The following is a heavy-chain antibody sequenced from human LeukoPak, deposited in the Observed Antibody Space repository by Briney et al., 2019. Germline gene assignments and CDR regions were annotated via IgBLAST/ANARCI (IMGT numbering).Heavy chain of an antibody. CDR3: AKDRWFGELVSYYFDY. CDR2: ISYDGSNK. Sequence: GGSLRLSCAACGFTFSSYGMHWVRPAPGKGLEWVAVISYDGSNKYYADSVKGRFTISRNNSKNTVYLQMNSLRAEDADVYYCAKDRWFGELVSYYFDYWGQGTLVTVSS. D-gene: IGHD3-10*01. CDR1: GFTFSSYG. J-gene: IGHJ4*02. V-gene: IGHV3-30*18.